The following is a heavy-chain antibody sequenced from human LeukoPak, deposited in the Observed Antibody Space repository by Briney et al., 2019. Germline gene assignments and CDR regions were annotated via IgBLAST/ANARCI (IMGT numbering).Heavy chain of an antibody. Sequence: SQTLSLTCTVSGGSISSGDYYWSWIRQPPGKGLEWIGYIYYSGSSFYNPSLKSRVTISVDTSKNHVSLNLSSVTAADTAVYYCARGNNPYYFDYWGQGTLVTVSS. V-gene: IGHV4-30-4*08. J-gene: IGHJ4*02. D-gene: IGHD2/OR15-2a*01. CDR3: ARGNNPYYFDY. CDR2: IYYSGSS. CDR1: GGSISSGDYY.